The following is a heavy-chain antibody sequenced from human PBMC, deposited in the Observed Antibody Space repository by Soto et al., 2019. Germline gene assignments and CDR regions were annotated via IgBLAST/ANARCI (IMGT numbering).Heavy chain of an antibody. J-gene: IGHJ1*01. Sequence: QVQLVESGGGVVQPGRSLRLSCAASGFTFSSYGMHWVRQAPGKGLEWVALIWYDGSNEYYADSVKGRFTISRDNSKNTLNLQMNSLRAEDTAVYYCAREEYSRGKGYLQPWGQGTLVTVSS. V-gene: IGHV3-33*01. D-gene: IGHD6-6*01. CDR3: AREEYSRGKGYLQP. CDR1: GFTFSSYG. CDR2: IWYDGSNE.